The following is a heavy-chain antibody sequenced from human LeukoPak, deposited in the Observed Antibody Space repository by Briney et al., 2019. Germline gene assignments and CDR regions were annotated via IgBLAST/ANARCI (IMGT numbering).Heavy chain of an antibody. CDR2: IYSGGDT. CDR1: GFTVSSNY. D-gene: IGHD6-19*01. CDR3: ARARGSGWLDFDC. V-gene: IGHV3-53*01. J-gene: IGHJ4*02. Sequence: GGSLRLSCAASGFTVSSNYMNWVRQAPGKGLEWVSVIYSGGDTYYADSVKCRFTISRDNSKNTLYLQMNSLRVEDTAVYYCARARGSGWLDFDCWGQGTLVTVSS.